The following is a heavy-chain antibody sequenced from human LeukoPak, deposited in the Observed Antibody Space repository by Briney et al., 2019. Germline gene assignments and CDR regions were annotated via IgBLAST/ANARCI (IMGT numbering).Heavy chain of an antibody. CDR3: ARDRGIAAAGTPTQRFDP. J-gene: IGHJ5*02. Sequence: PSETLSLTCTVSGGSISSYYWSWIRQPAGKGLEWIGRIYTSGSTNYNPSLKSRVTMSVDTSKNQFSLKLSSVTAADTAVYYCARDRGIAAAGTPTQRFDPWGQGTLVTVSS. D-gene: IGHD6-13*01. V-gene: IGHV4-4*07. CDR1: GGSISSYY. CDR2: IYTSGST.